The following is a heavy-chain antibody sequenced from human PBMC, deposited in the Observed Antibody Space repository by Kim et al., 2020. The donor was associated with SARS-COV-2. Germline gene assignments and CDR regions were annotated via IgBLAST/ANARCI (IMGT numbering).Heavy chain of an antibody. J-gene: IGHJ4*02. V-gene: IGHV3-66*01. CDR1: GFTVNDAH. CDR3: MGAGGYSY. D-gene: IGHD5-12*01. Sequence: GGSLRLSCAASGFTVNDAHIIWVRQAPGKGLEWVSLVYGSGATHYADSVKGRFIISRDNSKNSVSLQMTSLRADDTAVYYCMGAGGYSYWGQVTLVTVSS. CDR2: VYGSGAT.